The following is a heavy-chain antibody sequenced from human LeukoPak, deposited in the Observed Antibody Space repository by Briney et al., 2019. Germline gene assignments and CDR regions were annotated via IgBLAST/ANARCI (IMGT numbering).Heavy chain of an antibody. J-gene: IGHJ3*01. Sequence: ESLRVSCKGSGYSFTGYWISWVRQMPGKGLEWMGTIDPSDSYTNYIPYFQGLVTISADKSISTAYLQWSSLKASDTAMYYCARHKAERGSSGYDWGAFHVWGQGTMVTVSS. V-gene: IGHV5-10-1*01. CDR2: IDPSDSYT. CDR3: ARHKAERGSSGYDWGAFHV. CDR1: GYSFTGYW. D-gene: IGHD5-12*01.